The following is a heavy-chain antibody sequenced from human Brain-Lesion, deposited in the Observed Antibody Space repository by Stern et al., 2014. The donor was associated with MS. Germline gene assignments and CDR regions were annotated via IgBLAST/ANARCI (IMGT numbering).Heavy chain of an antibody. D-gene: IGHD3-10*01. CDR1: GGSISRNSYY. CDR3: AKVWLGELPENPFDY. CDR2: IYYRGST. Sequence: QVQLQESGPGLVKPSETLSLTCTVSGGSISRNSYYWGWIRQPPGKGLEWIGSIYYRGSTYYNPSLKSRVPIPKATPKTQFPLTRTPVTAADTAVYFCAKVWLGELPENPFDYWGQGTLVTVSS. J-gene: IGHJ4*02. V-gene: IGHV4-39*01.